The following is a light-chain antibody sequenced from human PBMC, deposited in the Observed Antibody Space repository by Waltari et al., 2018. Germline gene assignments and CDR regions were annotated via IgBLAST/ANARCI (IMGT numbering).Light chain of an antibody. CDR1: SSDVGGHNS. CDR3: SSQSSDNVVL. Sequence: QSALTQPASVSGSPGQSITISCTGTSSDVGGHNSVSWYQDHPGHAPKVIIYDVSDRPSGISERFSGSKSVNTASLTISGLQAEDEADYYCSSQSSDNVVLFGGGTKLTVL. J-gene: IGLJ2*01. V-gene: IGLV2-14*03. CDR2: DVS.